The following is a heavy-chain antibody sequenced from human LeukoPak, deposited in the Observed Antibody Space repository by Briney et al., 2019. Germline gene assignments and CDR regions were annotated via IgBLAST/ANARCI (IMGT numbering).Heavy chain of an antibody. V-gene: IGHV2-70*11. J-gene: IGHJ4*02. CDR1: GFSLSTSGMC. CDR3: ARVNIAAAGTLFDY. Sequence: SGPTLVKPTQTLTLTCTFSGFSLSTSGMCVSWIRQPPGKALEWLARIDWDDDKYYITSLKTRLTISKDTSKNQVVLTMTNMDPVDTATYYCARVNIAAAGTLFDYWGQGTLVTVSS. CDR2: IDWDDDK. D-gene: IGHD6-13*01.